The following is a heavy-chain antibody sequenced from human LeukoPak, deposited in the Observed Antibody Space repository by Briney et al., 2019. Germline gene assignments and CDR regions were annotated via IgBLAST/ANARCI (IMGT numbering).Heavy chain of an antibody. J-gene: IGHJ4*02. CDR3: AKDPQDFYGSGGYRLERF. CDR1: GFGFRSYG. Sequence: PGGSLRLSCAASGFGFRSYGMHWFRQAPGKGLEWVALISYDGADKYYAASVRGRFTISRDNSKNTLFLQMNSLRAEDTAAYYCAKDPQDFYGSGGYRLERFWGQGTLVTVSS. CDR2: ISYDGADK. V-gene: IGHV3-30*18. D-gene: IGHD3-22*01.